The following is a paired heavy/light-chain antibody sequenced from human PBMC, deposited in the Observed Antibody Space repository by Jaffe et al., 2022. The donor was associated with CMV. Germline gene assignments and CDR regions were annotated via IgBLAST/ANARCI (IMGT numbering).Light chain of an antibody. Sequence: SHELTQPPSVSVSPGQTARITCSGDVLSKMYAYWYQQKSGQAPVLVIYEDSKRPSGIPERLSGSSSGTMATLTISGAQVEDEADYYCYSTDSSGSRKGVFGGGTTLTVL. CDR3: YSTDSSGSRKGV. J-gene: IGLJ3*02. CDR1: VLSKMY. CDR2: EDS. V-gene: IGLV3-10*01.
Heavy chain of an antibody. D-gene: IGHD3-3*01. CDR3: AKDFDPGDDFWNFPGGFDV. CDR2: ISWKSDNV. J-gene: IGHJ4*02. CDR1: GFTFDDYA. Sequence: EVQLVESGGGLVQPGRSLRLSCTASGFTFDDYAMHWVRQAPGKGLEWVSGISWKSDNVGYADSVKGRFTISRDNAKSSLYLQMNSLRAEDTAFYYCAKDFDPGDDFWNFPGGFDVWGQGTLVTVSS. V-gene: IGHV3-9*01.